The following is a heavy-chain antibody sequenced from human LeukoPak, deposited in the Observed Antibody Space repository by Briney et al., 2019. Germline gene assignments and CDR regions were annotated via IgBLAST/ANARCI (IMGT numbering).Heavy chain of an antibody. CDR2: IYTSGST. D-gene: IGHD1-7*01. CDR3: ATTSGMAGTTFDY. Sequence: SETLSLTCTVSGGSISNGSYYWSWIRQPAGKGLEWIGRIYTSGSTNHNPSRKSRVTISVVSSKSQFALKMRSVSAPDTAVHCCATTSGMAGTTFDYWGQGTLVTVSS. CDR1: GGSISNGSYY. V-gene: IGHV4-61*02. J-gene: IGHJ4*02.